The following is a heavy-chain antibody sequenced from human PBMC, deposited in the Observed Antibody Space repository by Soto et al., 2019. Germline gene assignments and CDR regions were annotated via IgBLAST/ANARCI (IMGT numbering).Heavy chain of an antibody. J-gene: IGHJ4*02. CDR1: GFTFSSYE. Sequence: QPVGSLRLSCAASGFTFSSYEMNWVRQAPGKGLEWVSYISSSGSTIYYADSVKGRFTISRDNAKNSLYLQMNSLRAEDTAVYYCARDGDYDILTGPLYWGQGTLVTVSS. CDR2: ISSSGSTI. CDR3: ARDGDYDILTGPLY. D-gene: IGHD3-9*01. V-gene: IGHV3-48*03.